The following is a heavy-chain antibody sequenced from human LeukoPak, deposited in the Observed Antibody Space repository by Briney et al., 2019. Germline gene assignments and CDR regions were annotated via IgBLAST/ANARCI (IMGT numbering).Heavy chain of an antibody. CDR3: AGAGHNNGSGSNRWSAP. CDR2: INHSGST. Sequence: SETLSLTCAVYGGSFSGYYWSWIRQPPGKGLEWIGEINHSGSTNYNPSLKSRVTISVDTAQNQFSLKLSAVTASDTAGYYCAGAGHNNGSGSNRWSAPWGKGTLVTAS. CDR1: GGSFSGYY. D-gene: IGHD3-10*01. V-gene: IGHV4-34*01. J-gene: IGHJ5*02.